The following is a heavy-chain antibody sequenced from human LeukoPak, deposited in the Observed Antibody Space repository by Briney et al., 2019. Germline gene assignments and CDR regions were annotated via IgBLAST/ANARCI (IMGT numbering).Heavy chain of an antibody. CDR2: VYDSWNN. CDR1: GGSISNGYYY. V-gene: IGHV4-30-4*01. CDR3: ASYFVGNGGRGY. D-gene: IGHD3-10*02. Sequence: SETLSLTCTVSGGSISNGYYYWSWIRQPPGKGLEWLGSVYDSWNNYYNPSLESRITMSVDTSKNQYSLELSSVIAADTAVYYCASYFVGNGGRGYWGQGALVTVSS. J-gene: IGHJ4*02.